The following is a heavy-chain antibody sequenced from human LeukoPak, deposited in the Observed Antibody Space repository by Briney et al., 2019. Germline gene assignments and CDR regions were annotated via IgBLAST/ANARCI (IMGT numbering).Heavy chain of an antibody. CDR3: VRGTGY. Sequence: GGSLRLSCSVSGFTFSTYAMHWVRQAPGKGLEYVSAISSNGDNTYYADSVKGRFTISRDNSKDTLYLLSSLRADDTAVYYCVRGTGYWGQGTLVTVSS. CDR1: GFTFSTYA. CDR2: ISSNGDNT. J-gene: IGHJ4*02. V-gene: IGHV3-64D*06.